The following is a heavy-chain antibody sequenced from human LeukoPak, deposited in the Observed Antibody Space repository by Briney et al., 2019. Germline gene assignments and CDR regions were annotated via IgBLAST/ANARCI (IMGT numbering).Heavy chain of an antibody. V-gene: IGHV4-38-2*02. CDR1: SYSISSGYY. D-gene: IGHD3-9*01. CDR2: INHSGIT. CDR3: GRDRPTGYYDY. Sequence: SETLSLTCTVSSYSISSGYYWGWIRQPPGKGLEWIASINHSGITYYNPSLKSRVTISVDTSKNQVSLKVTSVTAADTAVYYCGRDRPTGYYDYWGQGPLVTVSS. J-gene: IGHJ4*02.